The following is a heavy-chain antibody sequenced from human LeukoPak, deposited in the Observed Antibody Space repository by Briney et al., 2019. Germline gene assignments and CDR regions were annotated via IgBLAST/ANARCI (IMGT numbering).Heavy chain of an antibody. CDR1: GFTFSSYA. D-gene: IGHD5-18*01. Sequence: PGGSLRLSCAASGFTFSSYAMSWVRPAPGKGLEWVSDINGSGGSTYYADSVKGRFTISRDNSKNTLYLQMNSLRAEDTAVYYCAKRIQSAMATGYWGQGTLVTVSS. CDR2: INGSGGST. V-gene: IGHV3-23*01. CDR3: AKRIQSAMATGY. J-gene: IGHJ4*02.